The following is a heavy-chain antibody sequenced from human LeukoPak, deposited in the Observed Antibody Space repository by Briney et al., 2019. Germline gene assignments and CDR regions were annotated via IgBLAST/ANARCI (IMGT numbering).Heavy chain of an antibody. V-gene: IGHV3-48*03. CDR3: TKETPQMHV. CDR1: GFTFSSYE. J-gene: IGHJ6*03. CDR2: LSSTGNTV. D-gene: IGHD2-15*01. Sequence: TGGSLRLSCAASGFTFSSYEMNWVRQAPGQGLKWVAYLSSTGNTVHYAGSVKGRFTISRDNAKNSLYLQMNRLRDADTAVYYCTKETPQMHVWRKGTTVTVP.